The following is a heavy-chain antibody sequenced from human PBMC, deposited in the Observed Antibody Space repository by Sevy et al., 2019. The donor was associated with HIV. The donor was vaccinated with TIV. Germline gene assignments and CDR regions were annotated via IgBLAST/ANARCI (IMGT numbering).Heavy chain of an antibody. CDR3: AAGYTTGWYPGAFDD. J-gene: IGHJ4*02. D-gene: IGHD6-19*01. Sequence: GGSLRLSCAASGFTFSSYGMHWVRQAPGKGLEWVTVIWYDGSNKYYADSVKGRFTISRDNSKNTLYLQMNSLRAEDTAGYYCAAGYTTGWYPGAFDDWGQGTLVTVSS. V-gene: IGHV3-33*08. CDR1: GFTFSSYG. CDR2: IWYDGSNK.